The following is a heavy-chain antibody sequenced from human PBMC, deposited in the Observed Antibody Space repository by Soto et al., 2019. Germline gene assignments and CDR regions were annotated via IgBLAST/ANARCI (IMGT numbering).Heavy chain of an antibody. J-gene: IGHJ4*02. CDR1: GYTFTSYD. V-gene: IGHV1-8*01. D-gene: IGHD3-10*01. CDR2: VNPNSGNT. CDR3: ARGRGSAMVRGVIDYFDY. Sequence: ASVKVSCKASGYTFTSYDINWVRQATGQGLEWMGWVNPNSGNTGYAQKFQGRVTMTRNTSISTAYMELSSLRSEDTAVYYCARGRGSAMVRGVIDYFDYWGQGTLVTVSS.